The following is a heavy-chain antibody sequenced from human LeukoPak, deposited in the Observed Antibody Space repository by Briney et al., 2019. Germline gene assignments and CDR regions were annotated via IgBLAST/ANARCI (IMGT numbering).Heavy chain of an antibody. J-gene: IGHJ4*02. CDR1: GGSITVYY. CDR2: VYSSGVG. D-gene: IGHD3-22*01. V-gene: IGHV4-4*07. CDR3: AREEFLHEIDSSGYFVY. Sequence: SETLSLTCTVSGGSITVYYWNWIRQPAGQGLEWLGRVYSSGVGNYNPSLTSRVTMSVDTSKNQFSLKLTSLTAADTAVYYCAREEFLHEIDSSGYFVYWGQGTLVTVSS.